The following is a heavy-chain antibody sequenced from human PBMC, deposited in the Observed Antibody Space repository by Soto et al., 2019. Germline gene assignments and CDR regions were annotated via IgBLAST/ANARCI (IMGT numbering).Heavy chain of an antibody. CDR3: TRAVVVVVAYYYYYMDV. CDR1: GFTCGDYA. Sequence: GGSLRLSCTASGFTCGDYAMSWFRQAPGKGLEWVGFIRSKAYGGTTEYAASVKGRFTISRDDSKSIAYLQMNSLKTEDTAVYYCTRAVVVVVAYYYYYMDVWGKGTTVTVSS. CDR2: IRSKAYGGTT. J-gene: IGHJ6*03. V-gene: IGHV3-49*03. D-gene: IGHD2-15*01.